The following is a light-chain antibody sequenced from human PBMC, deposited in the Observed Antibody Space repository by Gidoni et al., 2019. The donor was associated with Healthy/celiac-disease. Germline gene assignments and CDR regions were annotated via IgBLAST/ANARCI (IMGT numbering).Light chain of an antibody. CDR1: QSISSY. J-gene: IGKJ5*01. CDR2: ATS. Sequence: DIQMTQSPSSLSASVGDRVTITCRASQSISSYLNWYQQKPGKDPKLLIYATSSLRSGVPSRFSGSGSETDFTLTISSLQPEDFATYYCQQSYGSITFGQGTRLEIK. CDR3: QQSYGSIT. V-gene: IGKV1-39*01.